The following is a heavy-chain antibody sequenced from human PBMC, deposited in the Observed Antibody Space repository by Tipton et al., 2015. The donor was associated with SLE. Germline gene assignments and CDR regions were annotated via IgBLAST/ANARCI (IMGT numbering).Heavy chain of an antibody. CDR2: IYYSGST. CDR3: ASPPGAFDI. V-gene: IGHV4-59*01. CDR1: GGYISSYY. J-gene: IGHJ3*02. Sequence: TLSLTCTVSGGYISSYYWSWSRQPPGKGLEWIGYIYYSGSTNYNPSLKSRVTISVDTSKNQFSLKLSSVTAADTAVYYCASPPGAFDIWGQGTMVTVSS.